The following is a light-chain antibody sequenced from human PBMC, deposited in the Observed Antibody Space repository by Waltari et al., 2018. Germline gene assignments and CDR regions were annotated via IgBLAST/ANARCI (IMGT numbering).Light chain of an antibody. J-gene: IGKJ2*01. CDR3: QQYYGPPYN. Sequence: DIVMTQTPLSSPVTLGQPASIPCRSSQSLIHSDGNTYLSWLQQRPGQPPRLLIYKISKRFSGVPDRFSGSGAGTDFTLTISSLQAEDAALYYCQQYYGPPYNFGQGTRLEIK. CDR2: KIS. CDR1: QSLIHSDGNTY. V-gene: IGKV2-24*01.